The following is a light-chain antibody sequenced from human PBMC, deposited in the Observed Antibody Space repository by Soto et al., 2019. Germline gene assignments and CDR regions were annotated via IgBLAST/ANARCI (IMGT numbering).Light chain of an antibody. CDR3: SSFTTSSTRV. V-gene: IGLV2-14*02. CDR2: EVS. CDR1: STDVGSYIL. J-gene: IGLJ1*01. Sequence: QSALTQPASVSGSPGQSITISCTGTSTDVGSYILVSWYQQYPGKSPKLMIYEVSYRPSGASNRFSGSKSGNTASLTISGLQAEDEADYYCSSFTTSSTRVFGTGTKLTVL.